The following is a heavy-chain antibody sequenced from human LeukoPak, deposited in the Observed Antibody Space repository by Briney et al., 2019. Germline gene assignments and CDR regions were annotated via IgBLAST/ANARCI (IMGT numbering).Heavy chain of an antibody. J-gene: IGHJ4*02. V-gene: IGHV3-23*01. D-gene: IGHD5-12*01. CDR2: ISGSGGST. Sequence: PGGSLRLSCEASGFTFANAWMIWVRQAPGKGLEWVSAISGSGGSTYYADSVKGRFTISRDNSKNTLYLQMNSLRAEDTAVYYCAKDKGWLRPTYFDYWGQGTLVTVSS. CDR3: AKDKGWLRPTYFDY. CDR1: GFTFANAW.